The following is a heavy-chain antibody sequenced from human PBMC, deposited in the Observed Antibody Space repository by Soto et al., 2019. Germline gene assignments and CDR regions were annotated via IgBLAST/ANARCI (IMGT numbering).Heavy chain of an antibody. V-gene: IGHV1-69*04. D-gene: IGHD5-12*01. Sequence: SVKVSCKPSGYTFTSYYIHWVRQAPGQGLEWMGRIIPILGIATYAQKFQGRVTITADKSTSTAYMELSSLRSEDTAVYYCARAGNSGYDLKFDYWGQGTLVTVSS. CDR3: ARAGNSGYDLKFDY. J-gene: IGHJ4*02. CDR2: IIPILGIA. CDR1: GYTFTSYY.